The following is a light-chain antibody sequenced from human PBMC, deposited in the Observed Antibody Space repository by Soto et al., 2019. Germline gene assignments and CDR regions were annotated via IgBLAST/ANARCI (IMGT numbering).Light chain of an antibody. CDR1: SSDIGAYNY. V-gene: IGLV2-14*01. CDR3: SSYTSSSTLV. J-gene: IGLJ2*01. Sequence: QSALTQPASVSGSPGQSITISCTGSSSDIGAYNYVSWFQQYPGKAPKLIISEVSNRPSGVSNRFSGSKSDNTASLTISGLQAGDEADYFCSSYTSSSTLVFGGGTQLTVL. CDR2: EVS.